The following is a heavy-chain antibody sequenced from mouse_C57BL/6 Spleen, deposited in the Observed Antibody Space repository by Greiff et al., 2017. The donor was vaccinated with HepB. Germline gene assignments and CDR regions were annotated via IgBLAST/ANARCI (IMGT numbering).Heavy chain of an antibody. J-gene: IGHJ3*01. Sequence: VQLQQSGPELVKPGASVKISCKASGYTFTDYYMNWVKQSHGKSLEWIGDINPNNGGTSYNQKFKGKATLTVDKSSSTAYMELRSLTSEDSAVYYCATGRGYYYGSSYGFAYWGQGTLVTVSA. CDR1: GYTFTDYY. CDR3: ATGRGYYYGSSYGFAY. V-gene: IGHV1-26*01. CDR2: INPNNGGT. D-gene: IGHD1-1*01.